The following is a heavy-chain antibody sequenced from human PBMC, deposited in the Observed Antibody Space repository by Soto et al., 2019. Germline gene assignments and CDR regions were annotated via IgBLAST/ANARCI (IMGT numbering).Heavy chain of an antibody. CDR1: GGSISSSSYY. Sequence: QLQLQESGPGLVKPSETLSLTCTVSGGSISSSSYYWGWIRQPPGKGLEWIGSIYYSGSTYYNPCLKGRSPISVGTSKNPFSLKLSSVTAADTGVYYCARTTSYYFDYWGQGTLVTVSS. D-gene: IGHD1-1*01. J-gene: IGHJ4*02. CDR2: IYYSGST. CDR3: ARTTSYYFDY. V-gene: IGHV4-39*01.